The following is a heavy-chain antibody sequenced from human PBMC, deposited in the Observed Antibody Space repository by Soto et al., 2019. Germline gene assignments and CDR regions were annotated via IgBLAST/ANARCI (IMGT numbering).Heavy chain of an antibody. CDR2: ITPDGVGT. CDR3: ARDFWGNSAFDI. Sequence: GGSLRLSCAASGFTFNSYPMHWVRQAPGKGLEHVSAITPDGVGTFYAYSVKGRFTISRDNSKNTLYLQMGSLRTEDMAVYYCARDFWGNSAFDIWGQGTKVTVSS. V-gene: IGHV3-64*01. D-gene: IGHD7-27*01. CDR1: GFTFNSYP. J-gene: IGHJ3*02.